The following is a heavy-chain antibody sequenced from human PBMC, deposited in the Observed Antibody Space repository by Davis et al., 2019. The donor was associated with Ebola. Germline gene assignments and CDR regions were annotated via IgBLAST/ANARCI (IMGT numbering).Heavy chain of an antibody. CDR1: GFNFYDYA. CDR2: ISWNRGTI. V-gene: IGHV3-9*01. J-gene: IGHJ5*02. Sequence: SLKISCAASGFNFYDYAMHWVRQTPGKGLEWVPGISWNRGTINYADSVKGRFTISRDNAKHSLYLQMNSLRAEDTALYYCVKDLAAGKGAGWFDPWGQGTLVTVSS. D-gene: IGHD6-13*01. CDR3: VKDLAAGKGAGWFDP.